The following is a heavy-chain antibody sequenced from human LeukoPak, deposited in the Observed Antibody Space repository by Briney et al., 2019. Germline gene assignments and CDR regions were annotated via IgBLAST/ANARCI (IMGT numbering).Heavy chain of an antibody. V-gene: IGHV5-51*01. CDR3: TVSLGRGSGGFDY. J-gene: IGHJ4*01. D-gene: IGHD2-15*01. CDR1: GYSFNSYV. Sequence: GESLKISCKGSGYSFNSYVIAWVRQMPGKGLEWMGIIYPGDSDTRYSPSFQGQVTISADKSISTAYLQWSTLKASDSARYYCTVSLGRGSGGFDYWGRGTLVTVSS. CDR2: IYPGDSDT.